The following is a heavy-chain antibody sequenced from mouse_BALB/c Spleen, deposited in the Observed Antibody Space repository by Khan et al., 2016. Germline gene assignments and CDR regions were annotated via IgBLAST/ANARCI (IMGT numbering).Heavy chain of an antibody. Sequence: QIQLVQSGPELKKPGETVKISCKASGYTFTNFGINWVRQAPGKGLEWMGWINTNTGETTYDDDFKGRVAFSLETSASTAYLQLNNLKNEDTATYVCSTCNTTVIATGSDYWGQGTTLTVSS. D-gene: IGHD1-1*01. CDR2: INTNTGET. J-gene: IGHJ2*01. CDR3: STCNTTVIATGSDY. CDR1: GYTFTNFG. V-gene: IGHV9-3-1*01.